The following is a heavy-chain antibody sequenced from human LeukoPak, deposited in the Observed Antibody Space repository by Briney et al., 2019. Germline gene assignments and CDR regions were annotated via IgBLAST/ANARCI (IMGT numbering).Heavy chain of an antibody. V-gene: IGHV3-13*04. CDR1: GFTFSSYD. D-gene: IGHD3-22*01. CDR2: IGTAGDT. J-gene: IGHJ3*02. CDR3: ARDYSSGYRDDAFDI. Sequence: GGSLRLSCAASGFTFSSYDTHWVRQATGKGLEWVSAIGTAGDTYYPGSVKGRFTISRENAKNSLYLQMNSLRAGDTAVYYCARDYSSGYRDDAFDIWGQGTMVTVSS.